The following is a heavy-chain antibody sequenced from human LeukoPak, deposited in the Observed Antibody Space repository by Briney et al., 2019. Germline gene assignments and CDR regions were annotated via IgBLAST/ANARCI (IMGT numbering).Heavy chain of an antibody. Sequence: QPGGSLRLSCVASGFTFSNHAMTWVRQAPGKGLEWVGRIRNKANSYTTEYAASVKGRFTISRDDSKNSLHLQMNSLKTEDTAVYYCARAVVRYNHWSFDLWGRGTLVTVSS. CDR1: GFTFSNHA. CDR3: ARAVVRYNHWSFDL. D-gene: IGHD5-18*01. J-gene: IGHJ2*01. V-gene: IGHV3-72*01. CDR2: IRNKANSYTT.